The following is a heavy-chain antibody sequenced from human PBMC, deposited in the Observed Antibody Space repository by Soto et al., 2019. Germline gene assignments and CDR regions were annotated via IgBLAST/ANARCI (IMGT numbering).Heavy chain of an antibody. Sequence: GGSLRLSCAASGFTFSSYWMSWVRQAPGKGLEWVANIKKDGSEKYYEDSVKGRCTISRDNAKNSLYLQMNSLRAEDTAVYYCSRYYYDSSGYSSPFDYWGQGTLVTVSS. CDR1: GFTFSSYW. J-gene: IGHJ4*02. CDR3: SRYYYDSSGYSSPFDY. CDR2: IKKDGSEK. D-gene: IGHD3-22*01. V-gene: IGHV3-7*03.